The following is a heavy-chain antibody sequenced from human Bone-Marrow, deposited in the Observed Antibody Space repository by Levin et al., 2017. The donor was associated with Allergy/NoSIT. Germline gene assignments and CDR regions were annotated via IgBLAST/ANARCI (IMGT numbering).Heavy chain of an antibody. D-gene: IGHD2-15*01. Sequence: PSETLSLTCTVSGDSVGSGRYYWNWIRQTPGTGLEWIGYIFTNESTTYNPSLRSRVTMSVDTSKNQFSLSLWSLTAADTAIYYCARATDCSSGTCFLLVYWGQGILVTVSS. CDR3: ARATDCSSGTCFLLVY. J-gene: IGHJ4*02. CDR2: IFTNEST. V-gene: IGHV4-61*01. CDR1: GDSVGSGRYY.